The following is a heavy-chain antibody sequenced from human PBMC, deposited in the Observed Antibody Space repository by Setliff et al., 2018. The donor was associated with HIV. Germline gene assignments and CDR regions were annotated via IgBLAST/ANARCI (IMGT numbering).Heavy chain of an antibody. D-gene: IGHD6-19*01. CDR3: ARHRGVRGSTGWFGITWFDP. CDR1: GGPINSFNYY. Sequence: SETLSLTCTVAGGPINSFNYYWGWLRQPPGKGLEWIASISYSGDTYYKASLKSRLNISADTSKNQISLNFTSVTAADTAVYFCARHRGVRGSTGWFGITWFDPWGQGALVTVS. J-gene: IGHJ5*02. CDR2: ISYSGDT. V-gene: IGHV4-39*01.